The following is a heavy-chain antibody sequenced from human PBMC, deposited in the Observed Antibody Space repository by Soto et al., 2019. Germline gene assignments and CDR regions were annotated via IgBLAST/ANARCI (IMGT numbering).Heavy chain of an antibody. CDR2: IYHSGST. D-gene: IGHD3-10*01. Sequence: QVQLQESGPGLVKPSGTLSLTCAVSGGSISSSNWWSWVRQPPGKGLEWIGEIYHSGSTNYNPSLESRVTISVDKSRNQLSVKLSSVTAADTAVYYCARRPLGYYGSGSYSSVMGYWGQGTLVTVSS. CDR1: GGSISSSNW. CDR3: ARRPLGYYGSGSYSSVMGY. V-gene: IGHV4-4*02. J-gene: IGHJ4*02.